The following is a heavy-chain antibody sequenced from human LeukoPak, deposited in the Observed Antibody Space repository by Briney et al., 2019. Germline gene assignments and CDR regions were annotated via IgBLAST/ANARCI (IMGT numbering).Heavy chain of an antibody. D-gene: IGHD3-22*01. CDR2: IYTSGST. CDR1: GGSISSGSYY. V-gene: IGHV4-61*02. Sequence: SQTLSLTCTVSGGSISSGSYYWSWIRQPAGKELEWIGRIYTSGSTHYNPSLKSRVTISVDTSKNQFSLKLSSVTAADTAVYYCARHGRYYETDYWGQGTLVTVSS. CDR3: ARHGRYYETDY. J-gene: IGHJ4*02.